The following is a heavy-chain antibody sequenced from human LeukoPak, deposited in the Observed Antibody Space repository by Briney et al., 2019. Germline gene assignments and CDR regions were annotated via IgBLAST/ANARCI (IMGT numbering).Heavy chain of an antibody. CDR2: IYSTGAA. J-gene: IGHJ5*02. V-gene: IGHV4-59*03. CDR3: TKFVTVTVPNWVDP. CDR1: GGSFSGSF. D-gene: IGHD4-17*01. Sequence: SETLSLTCAVYGGSFSGSFWSWIRQPPGKGLEFIGYIYSTGAASYNPSLNGRVSMSVDTSKNQFSLKLHSVTDADTAVYYCTKFVTVTVPNWVDPWGQGIPVTVSS.